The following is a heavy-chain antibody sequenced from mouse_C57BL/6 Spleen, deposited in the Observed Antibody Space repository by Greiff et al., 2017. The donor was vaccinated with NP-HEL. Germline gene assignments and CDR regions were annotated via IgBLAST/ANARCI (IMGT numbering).Heavy chain of an antibody. V-gene: IGHV1-55*01. CDR2: IYPGSGST. D-gene: IGHD3-3*01. Sequence: VQLQQSGAELVKPGASVKMSCKASGYTFTSYWITWVKQRPGQGLEWIGDIYPGSGSTNYNEKFKSKATLTVDTSSSTAYMQLSSLTSEDSAVYYCARWGRAGRGFAYWGQGTLVTVSA. J-gene: IGHJ3*01. CDR1: GYTFTSYW. CDR3: ARWGRAGRGFAY.